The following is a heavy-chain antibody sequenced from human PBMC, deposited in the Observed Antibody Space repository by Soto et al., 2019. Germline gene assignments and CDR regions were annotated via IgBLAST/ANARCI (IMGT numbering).Heavy chain of an antibody. V-gene: IGHV4-4*07. CDR3: ARDLGTYDFWSGYFNGMDV. D-gene: IGHD3-3*01. Sequence: SETLSLTCTVSGGSISSYCWSWIRQPAGKGLEWIGRIYTSGSTNYNPSLKSRVTMSVDTSKNQFSLKLSSVTAADTAVYYCARDLGTYDFWSGYFNGMDVWGQGTTVTVSS. CDR2: IYTSGST. CDR1: GGSISSYC. J-gene: IGHJ6*02.